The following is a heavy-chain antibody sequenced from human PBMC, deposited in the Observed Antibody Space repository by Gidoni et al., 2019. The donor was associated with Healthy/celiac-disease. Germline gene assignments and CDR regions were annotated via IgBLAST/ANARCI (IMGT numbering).Heavy chain of an antibody. Sequence: QVQLVESGGGVVQPGRSRRLSCAASGFTFSSYAMHWVLQSPGKGLEVVAVISYDGSNKYYADSVKGRFTISRDNSKNTLYLQMNSLRAEDTAVYYCARELVVAGTYYFDYWGQGTLVTVSS. V-gene: IGHV3-30*01. J-gene: IGHJ4*02. CDR2: ISYDGSNK. CDR1: GFTFSSYA. CDR3: ARELVVAGTYYFDY. D-gene: IGHD6-19*01.